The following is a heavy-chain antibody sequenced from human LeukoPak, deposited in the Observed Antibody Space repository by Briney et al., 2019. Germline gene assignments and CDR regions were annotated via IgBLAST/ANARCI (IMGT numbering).Heavy chain of an antibody. CDR2: ISGSGGST. Sequence: GGSLRLSCAASGFTFSSYAMSWVHQAPGKGLEWVSAISGSGGSTYYADSVKGRFTISRDNSKNTLYLQMNSLRAEDTAVYYCAKDEAVAGPSEYFQHWGQGTLVTVSS. J-gene: IGHJ1*01. CDR1: GFTFSSYA. D-gene: IGHD6-19*01. V-gene: IGHV3-23*01. CDR3: AKDEAVAGPSEYFQH.